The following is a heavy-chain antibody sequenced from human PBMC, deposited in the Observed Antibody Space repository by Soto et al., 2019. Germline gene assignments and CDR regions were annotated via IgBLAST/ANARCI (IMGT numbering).Heavy chain of an antibody. Sequence: VQLVQSGAEVKKPGASVKVSCKASGYTFTSYAMHWVRQAPGQRLEWMGWINAGNGNTKYSQKFQGRVTITRDTSASTAYMELSSLRSEDTAVYYCARVLVRAVAGPPSNYYYYGMDVWGQGTTVTVSS. J-gene: IGHJ6*02. CDR2: INAGNGNT. D-gene: IGHD6-19*01. V-gene: IGHV1-3*01. CDR1: GYTFTSYA. CDR3: ARVLVRAVAGPPSNYYYYGMDV.